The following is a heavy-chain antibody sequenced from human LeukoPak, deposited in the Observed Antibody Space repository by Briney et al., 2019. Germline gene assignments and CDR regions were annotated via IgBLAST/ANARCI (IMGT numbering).Heavy chain of an antibody. CDR3: ARDGPGIQLWPYFDY. V-gene: IGHV3-64*01. D-gene: IGHD5-18*01. J-gene: IGHJ4*02. CDR2: ISSNGGST. CDR1: GFTFSSYA. Sequence: GGSLRLSRAASGFTFSSYAMHWVRQAPGKGLEYVSAISSNGGSTYYANSVKGRFTISRDNSKNTLYLQMGSLRAEDMAVYYCARDGPGIQLWPYFDYWGQGTLVTVSS.